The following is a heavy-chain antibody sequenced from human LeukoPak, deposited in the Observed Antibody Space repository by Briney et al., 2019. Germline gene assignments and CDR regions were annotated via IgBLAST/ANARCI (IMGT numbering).Heavy chain of an antibody. Sequence: ASVKVSCKASGYTFTGYYMHWVRQAPGQGLEWMGWINPNSGGTNYAQKFQDRVTMTRDTSISTAYMELSRLRSNDTAVYYCARMRTYGGNRWAFDIWGQGTMVTVSS. CDR1: GYTFTGYY. D-gene: IGHD4-23*01. V-gene: IGHV1-2*02. CDR3: ARMRTYGGNRWAFDI. CDR2: INPNSGGT. J-gene: IGHJ3*02.